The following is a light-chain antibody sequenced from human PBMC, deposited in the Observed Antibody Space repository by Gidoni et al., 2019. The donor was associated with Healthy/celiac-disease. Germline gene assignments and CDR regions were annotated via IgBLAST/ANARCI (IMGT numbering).Light chain of an antibody. V-gene: IGKV1-6*01. CDR2: AAS. CDR1: QGIRND. Sequence: ANQMTPSPSSLSASVGDRVTITCRASQGIRNDLGWYQQKPVKAPKLRIYAASSLQSGVPSRFSGSGSGTEFTLTISSLQPEDFATYYCLQDYNSPRTFGQGTKVEIK. J-gene: IGKJ1*01. CDR3: LQDYNSPRT.